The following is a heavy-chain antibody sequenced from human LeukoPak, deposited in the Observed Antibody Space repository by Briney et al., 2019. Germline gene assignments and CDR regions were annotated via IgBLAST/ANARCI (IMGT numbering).Heavy chain of an antibody. CDR3: ARGRIFSGYYFGMDI. Sequence: ASVKVSCSASGYSFTSYDVNWVRQAAGQGLEWMGWMNPKSGNTGYVQKFQCRVTMTRNTSISTAYMELSSLRSEDTAVYYCARGRIFSGYYFGMDIWGQGTTVTVSS. CDR1: GYSFTSYD. CDR2: MNPKSGNT. V-gene: IGHV1-8*01. D-gene: IGHD3-10*01. J-gene: IGHJ6*02.